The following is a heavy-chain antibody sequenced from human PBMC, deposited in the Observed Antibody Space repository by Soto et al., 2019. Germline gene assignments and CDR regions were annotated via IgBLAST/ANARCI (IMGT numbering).Heavy chain of an antibody. J-gene: IGHJ5*02. CDR3: ARERPDGARLDP. CDR2: IYHSGST. V-gene: IGHV4-31*11. D-gene: IGHD6-6*01. Sequence: PSETLSLTCAVSGGSISSGGYYWNWIRQHPGKGLEWIGYIYHSGSTYYNPSLKSRVTISVDTSKNQFSLKLSSVTAADTAVYYCARERPDGARLDPWGQGTLVTVSS. CDR1: GGSISSGGYY.